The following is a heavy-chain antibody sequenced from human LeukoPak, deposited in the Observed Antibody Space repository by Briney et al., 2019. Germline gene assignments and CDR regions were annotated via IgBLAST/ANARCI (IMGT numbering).Heavy chain of an antibody. CDR1: GFRLRDYW. CDR3: VRDLGWCTGGVCAL. Sequence: GGSLRLSCAASGFRLRDYWMQWVRQVPGRGLLWVSRIKGDGTITEYADSVKGRFTISRDNAENTLHLQMNSLRAEDTAVYFCVRDLGWCTGGVCALWGQGTPVTVSS. CDR2: IKGDGTIT. V-gene: IGHV3-74*03. D-gene: IGHD2-8*02. J-gene: IGHJ4*02.